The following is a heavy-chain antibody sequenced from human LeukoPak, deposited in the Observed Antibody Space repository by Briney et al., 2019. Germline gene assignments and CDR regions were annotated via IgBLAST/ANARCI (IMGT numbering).Heavy chain of an antibody. V-gene: IGHV4-30-2*01. J-gene: IGHJ4*02. Sequence: SETLSLTCAVSGGSISSGGYSWSWIRQPPGKGLEWIGYIYHSGSTYYNPSLKSRVTISVDTSKNQFSLKLSSVTAADTAVYYCARLGSGWPYYFDYWGQGTLVTVSS. CDR1: GGSISSGGYS. CDR2: IYHSGST. D-gene: IGHD6-19*01. CDR3: ARLGSGWPYYFDY.